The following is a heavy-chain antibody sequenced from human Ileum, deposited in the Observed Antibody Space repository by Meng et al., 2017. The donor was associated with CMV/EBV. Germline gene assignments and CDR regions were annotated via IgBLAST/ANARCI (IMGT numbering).Heavy chain of an antibody. CDR1: GFTLSDTA. J-gene: IGHJ4*02. CDR2: IRSRANNDAT. D-gene: IGHD1-26*01. CDR3: RGWEGNLY. Sequence: EVHLVESGGGLVHPGGSLKLSCAASGFTLSDTALHWVRQASGKGLEWIGRIRSRANNDATEYAVSLKGRFTISRDDSLNTEYLQMNRLEIEDTAMYYCRGWEGNLYWGQGTLVTVSS. V-gene: IGHV3-73*01.